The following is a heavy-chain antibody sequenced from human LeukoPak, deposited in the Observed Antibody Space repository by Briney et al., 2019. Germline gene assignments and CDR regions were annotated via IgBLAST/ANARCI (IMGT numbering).Heavy chain of an antibody. Sequence: TSETLSLTCAVSGGSISSSNWWSWVRQPPGKGLEWIGEIYHSGSTNYNPSLKSRVTISVDKSKNQFSLKLSSVTAADTAVYYCARVRRDLGGIDYWGQGTLVTVSS. J-gene: IGHJ4*02. CDR3: ARVRRDLGGIDY. CDR2: IYHSGST. CDR1: GGSISSSNW. D-gene: IGHD1-26*01. V-gene: IGHV4-4*02.